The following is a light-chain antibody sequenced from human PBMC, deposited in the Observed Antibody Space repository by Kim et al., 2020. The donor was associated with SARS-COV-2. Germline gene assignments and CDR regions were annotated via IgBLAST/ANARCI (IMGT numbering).Light chain of an antibody. Sequence: VALGQTVRTTCQGDSLRSYYASWYQQKPGQAPVLVIYGKNNRPSGIPDRFSGSSSGNTASLTITGAQAEDEADYYCNSRDSSGNRVFGAGTKLTVL. CDR1: SLRSYY. J-gene: IGLJ1*01. CDR2: GKN. V-gene: IGLV3-19*01. CDR3: NSRDSSGNRV.